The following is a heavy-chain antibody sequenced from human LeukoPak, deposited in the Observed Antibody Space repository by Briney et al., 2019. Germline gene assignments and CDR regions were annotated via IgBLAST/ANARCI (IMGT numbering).Heavy chain of an antibody. CDR1: GGAISSYY. CDR2: IYYSRST. Sequence: SETLSLSCTVAGGAISSYYWSWIRQPPGNGLGWIGYIYYSRSTNYNPSLKSRVTISVDTSKNQFSLKLSSVTAADTAVYYCARNGDYLWDFFDYWGQGTLVTVSS. J-gene: IGHJ4*02. CDR3: ARNGDYLWDFFDY. D-gene: IGHD4-17*01. V-gene: IGHV4-59*01.